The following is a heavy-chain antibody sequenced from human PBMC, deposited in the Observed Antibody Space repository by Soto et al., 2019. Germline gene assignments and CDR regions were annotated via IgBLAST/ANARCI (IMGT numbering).Heavy chain of an antibody. V-gene: IGHV4-34*01. CDR2: INHSGST. CDR3: ARAGYSSSWSQFGAWFDP. Sequence: KPSETLSLTCAVYGGSFSGYYWSWIRQPPGKGLEWIGEINHSGSTNYNPSLKSRVTISVDTSKNQFSLKLSSVTAADTAVYYCARAGYSSSWSQFGAWFDPWGQGTLVTVSS. CDR1: GGSFSGYY. D-gene: IGHD6-13*01. J-gene: IGHJ5*02.